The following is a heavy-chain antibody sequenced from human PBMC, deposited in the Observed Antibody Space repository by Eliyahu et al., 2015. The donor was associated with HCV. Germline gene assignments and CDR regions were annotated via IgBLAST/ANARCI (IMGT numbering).Heavy chain of an antibody. J-gene: IGHJ4*02. D-gene: IGHD1-26*01. CDR2: PFQWDP. CDR3: ARHVGKWAFDY. Sequence: QVQLQESGPGLVKPSETLSLTCTVSGGSISGYYWSWIRQPPGKELEVDWGFPFQWDPQDHPSLKSRVTISVDTSKNQFSLRLTSVTAADRAVYYCARHVGKWAFDYWGQGTLVTVSS. V-gene: IGHV4-59*08. CDR1: GGSISGYY.